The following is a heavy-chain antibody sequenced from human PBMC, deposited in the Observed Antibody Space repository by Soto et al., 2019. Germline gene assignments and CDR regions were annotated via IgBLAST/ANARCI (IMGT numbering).Heavy chain of an antibody. CDR1: GYTFTSYG. D-gene: IGHD3-3*01. CDR2: ISAYNGNT. J-gene: IGHJ6*02. Sequence: QVQLVQSGAEVKKPGASVKVSCKASGYTFTSYGISWVRQAPGQGLEWMGWISAYNGNTNYAQKLQGRVTMTTDTSTSTAYMELRSLRSDDTAVYYCARVLGYDFWSGYYKDYYYGMDVWGQGTTVTVSS. V-gene: IGHV1-18*01. CDR3: ARVLGYDFWSGYYKDYYYGMDV.